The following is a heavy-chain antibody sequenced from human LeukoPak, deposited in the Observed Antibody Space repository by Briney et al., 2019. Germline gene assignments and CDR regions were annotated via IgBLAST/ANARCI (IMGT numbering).Heavy chain of an antibody. D-gene: IGHD2-8*01. V-gene: IGHV3-23*01. J-gene: IGHJ4*02. CDR1: GFTFSSYA. CDR3: AKDRSCTNDICHGDFDY. CDR2: ISGSGGST. Sequence: GGSLTLSCAASGFTFSSYAVSWVRQAPGKGLEWVSSISGSGGSTYSADSVKGRFTISRDNSKNTLYLQMNSLRAEDTALYYCAKDRSCTNDICHGDFDYWGQGTMATVSS.